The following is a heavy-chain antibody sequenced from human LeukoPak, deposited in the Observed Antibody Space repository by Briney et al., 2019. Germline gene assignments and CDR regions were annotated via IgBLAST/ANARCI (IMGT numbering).Heavy chain of an antibody. CDR2: IYPGDSDT. Sequence: LGASLKISCKCSGYSFTSYWIGWVRQMPGKGLEWMGIIYPGDSDTRYSPSFQGQVTISADKSISTAYLQWSSLKASDTAMYYCARILIHYTRDAFDIWGQGTMVTVSS. J-gene: IGHJ3*02. CDR3: ARILIHYTRDAFDI. V-gene: IGHV5-51*01. D-gene: IGHD3-10*01. CDR1: GYSFTSYW.